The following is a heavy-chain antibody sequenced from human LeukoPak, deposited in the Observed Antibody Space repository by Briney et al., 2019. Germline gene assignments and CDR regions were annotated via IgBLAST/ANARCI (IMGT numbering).Heavy chain of an antibody. Sequence: GGSLRLSCAASGFTFSSYGMSWVRQAPGKGLEWVSAISGSGGSTYYADSVKGRFTISRDNSKNTLYLQMNSLRAEDTAVYYCARSYHGGNQPEYLFGYWGQGTLVTVSS. CDR2: ISGSGGST. CDR3: ARSYHGGNQPEYLFGY. J-gene: IGHJ4*02. V-gene: IGHV3-23*01. D-gene: IGHD4-23*01. CDR1: GFTFSSYG.